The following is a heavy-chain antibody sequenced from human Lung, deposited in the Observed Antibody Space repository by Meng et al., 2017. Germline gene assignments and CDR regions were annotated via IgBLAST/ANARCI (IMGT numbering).Heavy chain of an antibody. J-gene: IGHJ4*02. CDR3: AREGGSSSHFDY. CDR2: MNPNSGDT. CDR1: GYTFTDYY. V-gene: IGHV1-2*06. D-gene: IGHD6-6*01. Sequence: QVQLVQSGAEVKRPGAAVGVSCKASGYTFTDYYMQWVRQAPGQGLEWMGRMNPNSGDTKYAQKFQGRVTMTGYTSISTAYMELSRLTSDDTAVYYCAREGGSSSHFDYWGQGTLVTVSS.